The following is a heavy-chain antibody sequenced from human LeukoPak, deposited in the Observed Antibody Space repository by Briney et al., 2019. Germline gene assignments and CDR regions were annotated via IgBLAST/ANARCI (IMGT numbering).Heavy chain of an antibody. V-gene: IGHV4-61*08. CDR2: IYYTGST. J-gene: IGHJ3*02. Sequence: SETLSLTCTVSGGSISSGDYYWSWIRQPPGKGLEWIGYIYYTGSTNYNPSLKSRVTISVDTSKNQFSLKLSSVTAADTAVYYCARFCSSTSCYAYDAFDIWGQGTMVTVSS. CDR1: GGSISSGDYY. CDR3: ARFCSSTSCYAYDAFDI. D-gene: IGHD2-2*01.